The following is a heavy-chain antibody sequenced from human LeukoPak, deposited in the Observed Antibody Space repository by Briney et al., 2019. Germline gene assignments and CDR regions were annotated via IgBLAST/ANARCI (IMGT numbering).Heavy chain of an antibody. CDR2: IKSKTDGGTT. V-gene: IGHV3-15*01. D-gene: IGHD5-12*01. J-gene: IGHJ4*02. CDR1: GFTFSNAW. CDR3: TTSNSFDRGYALDY. Sequence: PGGSLRLSCAASGFTFSNAWMSWVRQAPGKGLEWVGRIKSKTDGGTTDYAAPVKGRFTISRDDSKNTLYLQMNSLKTEDTAVYYCTTSNSFDRGYALDYWGQGTLVTVSS.